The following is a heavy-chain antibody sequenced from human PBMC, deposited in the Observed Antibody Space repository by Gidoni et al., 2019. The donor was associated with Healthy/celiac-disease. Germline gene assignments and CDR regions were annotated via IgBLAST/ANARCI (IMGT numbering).Heavy chain of an antibody. CDR3: AKDPRYCSSTSCGIR. CDR1: VFPFSSYG. Sequence: QVQLVESGVGVVQPGRSLRSSCAASVFPFSSYGMHWVRQAPGKGLEWVAVISYDGSNKYYAGSVKGRFTISRDNSKNTLYLQMNSLRAEDTAVYYCAKDPRYCSSTSCGIRWGQGTLVTVSS. V-gene: IGHV3-30*18. J-gene: IGHJ4*02. CDR2: ISYDGSNK. D-gene: IGHD2-2*01.